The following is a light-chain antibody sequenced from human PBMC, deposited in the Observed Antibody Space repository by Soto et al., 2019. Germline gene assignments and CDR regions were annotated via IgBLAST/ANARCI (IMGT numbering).Light chain of an antibody. J-gene: IGKJ1*01. CDR2: KAS. V-gene: IGKV1-5*03. CDR3: QQYKTYWT. CDR1: QSVSSW. Sequence: DIQMSQSPTTLSASVGDRVTITCRASQSVSSWLAWFQQKPGKAPKLLIYKASSLQSGVSSRFSGGGSGTEFTLTISSLQPDDFATYYCQQYKTYWTVGPGTKVDIK.